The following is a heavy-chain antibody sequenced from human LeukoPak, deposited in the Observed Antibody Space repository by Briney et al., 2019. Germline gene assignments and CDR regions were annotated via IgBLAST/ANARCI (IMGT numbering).Heavy chain of an antibody. V-gene: IGHV3-74*01. Sequence: GGSLRLSCAASGGTLSSHWRNWVRQAPGKGLEWVSRLDRDGNSISYPDSVKGRFTISRDNAKNTLYLQMNSLRAEDTAVYYCARETILGIGLSDWGQGTLVTVSS. J-gene: IGHJ4*02. CDR3: ARETILGIGLSD. CDR1: GGTLSSHW. D-gene: IGHD3-3*01. CDR2: LDRDGNSI.